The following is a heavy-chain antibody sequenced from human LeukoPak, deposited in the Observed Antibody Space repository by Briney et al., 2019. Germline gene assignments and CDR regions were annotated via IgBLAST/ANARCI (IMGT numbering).Heavy chain of an antibody. CDR3: ARLSDY. CDR1: GGAISSDNYY. J-gene: IGHJ4*02. CDR2: INYSGTT. Sequence: PSETLSLTCTVSGGAISSDNYYWGWSRQPRGKGLEWIVSINYSGTTYYNPSLKSLVSISVDTSTTQFSLRLSSVTAADTAVYYCARLSDYWGQGTLVTVSS. V-gene: IGHV4-39*01.